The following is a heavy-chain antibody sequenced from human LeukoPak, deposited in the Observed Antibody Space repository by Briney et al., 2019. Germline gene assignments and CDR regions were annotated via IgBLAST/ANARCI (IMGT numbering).Heavy chain of an antibody. CDR1: GDSISSGNSY. J-gene: IGHJ4*02. Sequence: SQTLSLTCAVSGDSISSGNSYWNWIRQPAGKRLEWIGRVYSSGNTNYSPSLKSRLTISLDTSKNQLSLKLNSVTAADTAVYYCARDSYSGWGGFDYWGQGSLVTVSS. D-gene: IGHD1-26*01. CDR3: ARDSYSGWGGFDY. V-gene: IGHV4-61*02. CDR2: VYSSGNT.